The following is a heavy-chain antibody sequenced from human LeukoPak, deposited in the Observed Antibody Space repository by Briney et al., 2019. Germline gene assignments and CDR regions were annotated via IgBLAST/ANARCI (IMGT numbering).Heavy chain of an antibody. J-gene: IGHJ3*02. Sequence: ASVKVSCKASGYTFTSYGISWVRQAPGQGLEWMGWINPNSGGTNYARKFQGRVTMTRDTSISTAYMELSRLRSDDTAVYYCAREGGYCGSNSCRDAFDIWGQGTTVTVSS. CDR3: AREGGYCGSNSCRDAFDI. V-gene: IGHV1-2*02. D-gene: IGHD2-2*01. CDR1: GYTFTSYG. CDR2: INPNSGGT.